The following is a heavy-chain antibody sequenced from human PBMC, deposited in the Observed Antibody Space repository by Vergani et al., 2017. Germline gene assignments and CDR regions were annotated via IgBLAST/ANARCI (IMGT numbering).Heavy chain of an antibody. CDR2: ISNDGGNK. D-gene: IGHD3-10*01. Sequence: QVQLVESGGNVVQSGTSLRLSCAASGFSFGSYGMHWVRQSPGKGLEWVAVISNDGGNKYYADSVKGRFTIYKDKAKNSLYLQMNSLRAEDTAVYYCARVPGEYYYGSGSYSYGMDFWGQGTTVTVSS. V-gene: IGHV3-30*03. CDR1: GFSFGSYG. CDR3: ARVPGEYYYGSGSYSYGMDF. J-gene: IGHJ6*02.